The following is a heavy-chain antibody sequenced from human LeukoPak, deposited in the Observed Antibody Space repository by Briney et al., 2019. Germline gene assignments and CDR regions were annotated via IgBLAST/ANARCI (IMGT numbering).Heavy chain of an antibody. V-gene: IGHV3-48*03. D-gene: IGHD6-13*01. CDR1: GFTFSSYE. J-gene: IGHJ4*02. Sequence: GGSLRLSCAASGFTFSSYEMNWVRQAPGKGLEWISYISSSGSTMYYADSVKGRFNIYRDNAKNSLYLQMNSLRAEDTAIYYCASSSWYVLDYWGQGTLVTVSS. CDR3: ASSSWYVLDY. CDR2: ISSSGSTM.